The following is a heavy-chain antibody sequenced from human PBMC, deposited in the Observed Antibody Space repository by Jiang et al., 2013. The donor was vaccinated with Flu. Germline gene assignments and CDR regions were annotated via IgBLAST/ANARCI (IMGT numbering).Heavy chain of an antibody. CDR3: AKDHSSSWQRFDY. CDR2: ISWNSGSI. Sequence: VQLVESGGGLVQPGRSLRLSCAASGFTFDDYAMHWVRQAPGKGLEWVSGISWNSGSIGYADSVKGRFTISRDNAKNSLYLQMNSLRAEDTALYYCAKDHSSSWQRFDYWGQGTLVTVSS. D-gene: IGHD6-13*01. V-gene: IGHV3-9*01. J-gene: IGHJ4*02. CDR1: GFTFDDYA.